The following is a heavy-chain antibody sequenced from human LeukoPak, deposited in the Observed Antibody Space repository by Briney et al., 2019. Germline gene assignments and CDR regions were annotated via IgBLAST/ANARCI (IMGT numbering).Heavy chain of an antibody. CDR1: GGSISSYY. Sequence: SETLSLTCTVSGGSISSYYWSWIRQPPGKGLEWIGYINYSGSTNYNPSLKSRVTISVDTSKNQFSLKLSSVTAADTAVYYCARDFDINWFDPWGQGTLVTVSS. V-gene: IGHV4-59*01. CDR2: INYSGST. D-gene: IGHD3-9*01. J-gene: IGHJ5*02. CDR3: ARDFDINWFDP.